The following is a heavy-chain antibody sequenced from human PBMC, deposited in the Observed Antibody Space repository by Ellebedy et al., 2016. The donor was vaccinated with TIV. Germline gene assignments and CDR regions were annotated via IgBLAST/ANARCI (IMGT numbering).Heavy chain of an antibody. CDR1: GFTFGRYR. Sequence: GESLKISCVASGFTFGRYRMHWVRQAPGNKLVWVSRIKSDGSSTTYADSVKGRFTTSRDNARNTLYLQKNSLRGEDTAVYFCARDRGDYSISGPWGQGTLVTVSS. V-gene: IGHV3-74*01. D-gene: IGHD4-11*01. CDR2: IKSDGSST. J-gene: IGHJ5*02. CDR3: ARDRGDYSISGP.